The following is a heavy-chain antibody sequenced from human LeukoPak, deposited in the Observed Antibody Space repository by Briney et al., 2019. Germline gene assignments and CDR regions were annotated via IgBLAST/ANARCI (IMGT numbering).Heavy chain of an antibody. CDR1: GFTFSSYA. D-gene: IGHD6-19*01. J-gene: IGHJ4*02. CDR3: AKDGQWLVYDD. Sequence: GGSLRLSCAASGFTFSSYAMGWVRQAPGKGLEWVSAISDSGAGTYYADSVKGRFTIPRDNSKNMLYLQMNSLRAEDTAVYYCAKDGQWLVYDDWGQGTLVTVSS. V-gene: IGHV3-23*01. CDR2: ISDSGAGT.